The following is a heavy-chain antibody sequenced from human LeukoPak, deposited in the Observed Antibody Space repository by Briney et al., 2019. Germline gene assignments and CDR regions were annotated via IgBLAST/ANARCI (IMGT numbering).Heavy chain of an antibody. CDR1: GYTFTSYD. D-gene: IGHD6-19*01. CDR3: ARKDSSGWFDY. Sequence: SVKVSCKASGYTFTSYDINWVRQAPGQGLEWMGRIIPIFGTANYAQKFQGRVTITTDESTSTAYMELSSLRSEDTAVYYCARKDSSGWFDYWGQGTLVTVSS. J-gene: IGHJ5*01. V-gene: IGHV1-69*05. CDR2: IIPIFGTA.